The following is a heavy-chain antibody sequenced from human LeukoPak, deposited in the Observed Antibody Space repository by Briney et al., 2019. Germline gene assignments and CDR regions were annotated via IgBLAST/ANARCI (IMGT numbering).Heavy chain of an antibody. CDR3: ARGSGSFDLEQYYYYGMDV. D-gene: IGHD3-10*01. CDR1: GYTFTSYG. J-gene: IGHJ6*02. CDR2: ISAYNGNT. Sequence: GASVKVSCKASGYTFTSYGISWVRQAPGQGLEWMGWISAYNGNTNYAQKLQGRVTMTTVTSTSTAYMELRSLRSDDTAVYYCARGSGSFDLEQYYYYGMDVWGQGTTVTVSS. V-gene: IGHV1-18*01.